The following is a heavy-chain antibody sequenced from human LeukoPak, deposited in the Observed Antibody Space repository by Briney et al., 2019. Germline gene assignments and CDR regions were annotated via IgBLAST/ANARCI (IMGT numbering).Heavy chain of an antibody. V-gene: IGHV4-39*07. CDR3: ARDFGGGTNYFDY. CDR1: GGSISSSSYY. Sequence: SETLSLTCTVSGGSISSSSYYWGWIRQPPGKGLEWIGSIYYSGSTYYNPSLKSRVTISVDTSKNQFSLKLSSVTAADTAVYYCARDFGGGTNYFDYWGQGTLVTVSS. J-gene: IGHJ4*02. D-gene: IGHD3-16*01. CDR2: IYYSGST.